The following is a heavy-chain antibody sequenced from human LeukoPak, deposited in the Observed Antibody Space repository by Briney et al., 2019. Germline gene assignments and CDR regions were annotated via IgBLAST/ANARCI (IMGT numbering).Heavy chain of an antibody. V-gene: IGHV3-21*01. CDR3: ARDELGYCSSTSCPHYYYYYMDV. D-gene: IGHD2-2*01. CDR2: ISNSSSYI. CDR1: GFTFSSYS. J-gene: IGHJ6*03. Sequence: GGSLRLSCAASGFTFSSYSMNWVRQAPGKGLEWVSSISNSSSYIYYADSVKGRFTISRDNAKNSLYLQMNSLRAEDTAVYYCARDELGYCSSTSCPHYYYYYMDVWGKGTTVTVSS.